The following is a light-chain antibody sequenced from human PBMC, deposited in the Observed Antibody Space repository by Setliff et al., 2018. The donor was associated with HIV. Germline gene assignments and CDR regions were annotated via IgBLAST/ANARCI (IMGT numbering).Light chain of an antibody. J-gene: IGLJ1*01. V-gene: IGLV2-18*02. CDR1: TSDIGHYNR. CDR3: SSYTTSITFV. Sequence: QSALTQPPYVSGAPGQSVTISCTGSTSDIGHYNRVSWYQQPPGAAPKLIMYEVSHRPSGVPDRFSGSKSDSTASLTISGLQPEDEAEYYCSSYTTSITFVFGTGTKVTVL. CDR2: EVS.